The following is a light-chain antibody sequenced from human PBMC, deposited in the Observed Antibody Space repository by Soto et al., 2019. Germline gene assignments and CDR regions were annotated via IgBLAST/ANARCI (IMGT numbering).Light chain of an antibody. CDR2: DTS. Sequence: MRPSPTTLSVTPGEGAPLSCRASQGIGDTLAWYQHKPGQTPRLLIYDTSTRATGVPTRFSGSRSGAEFTLTINSLQSEDFAVYYCQPYNNWPLTFGGGTKVE. CDR1: QGIGDT. J-gene: IGKJ4*01. CDR3: QPYNNWPLT. V-gene: IGKV3-15*01.